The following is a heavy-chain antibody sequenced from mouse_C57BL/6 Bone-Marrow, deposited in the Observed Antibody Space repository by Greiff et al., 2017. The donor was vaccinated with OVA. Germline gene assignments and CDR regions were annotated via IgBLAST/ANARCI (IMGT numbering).Heavy chain of an antibody. CDR1: GFTFSDAW. Sequence: EVQGVESGGGLVQPGGSMKLSCAASGFTFSDAWMDWVRQSPEKGLEWVAEIRNKANNHATYYAESVKGRFTISRDDSKSSVYLQMNSLRAEDTGIYYCTRQHYYGSSQGYFDVWGTGTTVTVSS. CDR2: IRNKANNHAT. CDR3: TRQHYYGSSQGYFDV. D-gene: IGHD1-1*01. J-gene: IGHJ1*03. V-gene: IGHV6-6*01.